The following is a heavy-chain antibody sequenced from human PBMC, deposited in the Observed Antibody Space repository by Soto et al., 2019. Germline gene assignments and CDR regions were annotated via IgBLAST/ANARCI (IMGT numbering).Heavy chain of an antibody. V-gene: IGHV1-18*01. Sequence: QVQLVQSGAEVKKPGAAVKVSCKASGYSFTNYGISWVRQAPGQGLEWMGWISAHNGNTNYAQKFQGRVTKTTDTSTSKAYMELRSLRSDDTAVYYCARNRYCSGGTCQREGAIDIWGQGTMVTVSS. CDR3: ARNRYCSGGTCQREGAIDI. CDR2: ISAHNGNT. D-gene: IGHD2-15*01. CDR1: GYSFTNYG. J-gene: IGHJ3*02.